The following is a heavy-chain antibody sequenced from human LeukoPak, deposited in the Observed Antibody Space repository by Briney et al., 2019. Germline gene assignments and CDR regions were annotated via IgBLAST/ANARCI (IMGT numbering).Heavy chain of an antibody. CDR1: GGSFSGYY. CDR2: INHSGST. J-gene: IGHJ5*02. D-gene: IGHD5-12*01. Sequence: SETLSLTCAVYGGSFSGYYWSWIRQPPGKGLEWIGEINHSGSTNYNPSLKSRVTISVDTSKNQFSLKLSSVTAADTAVYYCARHRRLRLPNWFDPWGQGTLVTVSS. CDR3: ARHRRLRLPNWFDP. V-gene: IGHV4-34*01.